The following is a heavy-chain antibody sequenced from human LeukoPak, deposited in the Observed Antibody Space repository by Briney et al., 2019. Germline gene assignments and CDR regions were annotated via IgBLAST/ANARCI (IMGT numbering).Heavy chain of an antibody. D-gene: IGHD3-10*01. CDR2: IHNSGTT. CDR3: ARRYYYNLGSFPFDF. CDR1: GGPFSGYF. V-gene: IGHV4-34*01. J-gene: IGHJ4*02. Sequence: SETLSLTCAVSGGPFSGYFWSWIRQSSGKGLEWIGEIHNSGTTNYNPSLNSRVTISEDTSKNQFYLNLSAVTAADTTVYYCARRYYYNLGSFPFDFWGQGTLVTVSS.